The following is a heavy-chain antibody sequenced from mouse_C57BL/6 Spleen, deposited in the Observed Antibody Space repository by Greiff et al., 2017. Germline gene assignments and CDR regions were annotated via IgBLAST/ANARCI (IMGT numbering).Heavy chain of an antibody. Sequence: EVKLVESGGGLVKPGGSLKLSCAASGFTFSDSGMHWVRQAPETGLEWVAYISSGSSTLYYADTVKGRFTISRDNAKNTLFLQMTSLRSEDTAMYYCARKADYYDDDAMDYWGQGTSVTVSS. V-gene: IGHV5-17*01. CDR1: GFTFSDSG. CDR2: ISSGSSTL. J-gene: IGHJ4*01. CDR3: ARKADYYDDDAMDY. D-gene: IGHD2-4*01.